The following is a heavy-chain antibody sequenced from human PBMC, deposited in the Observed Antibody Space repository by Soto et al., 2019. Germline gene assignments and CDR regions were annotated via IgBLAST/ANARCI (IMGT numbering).Heavy chain of an antibody. V-gene: IGHV1-69*09. D-gene: IGHD2-2*03. Sequence: QVQLQQSGAEVKRPGSSVNVSCKASGVSFNSYGFAWVRQAPGQGLEWLGKITPALHLTNYAQSFQGRVTITTDTSTSTLYLELTSLTSKDTAVYYCAWMKMARLDHWGQGTLVTVSS. CDR1: GVSFNSYG. CDR2: ITPALHLT. CDR3: AWMKMARLDH. J-gene: IGHJ4*02.